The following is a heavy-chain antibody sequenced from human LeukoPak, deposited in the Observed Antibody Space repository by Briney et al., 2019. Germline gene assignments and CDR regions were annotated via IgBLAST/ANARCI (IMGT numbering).Heavy chain of an antibody. J-gene: IGHJ4*02. CDR3: ARASSSGYRGADY. CDR1: GFALSSHW. V-gene: IGHV3-7*01. CDR2: VNRDGSET. Sequence: PGGSLGLSCAASGFALSSHWMTWVRQVPGRGPEWVANVNRDGSETYYLDSVKGRFTISKDNAKNSLYLQMNSLRAEDTAVYYCARASSSGYRGADYWGQGTLVTVSS. D-gene: IGHD3-22*01.